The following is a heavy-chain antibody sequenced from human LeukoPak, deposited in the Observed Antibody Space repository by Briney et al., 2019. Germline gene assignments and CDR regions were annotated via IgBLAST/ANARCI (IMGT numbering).Heavy chain of an antibody. V-gene: IGHV1-46*01. CDR3: ARDIAPRPGPEYYFDS. CDR2: INPGGGST. Sequence: GASVKVSCKASGYTFTNYYLHWLRQAPGQGLEWMGIINPGGGSTNYAQNFQGRVSMTTDMSTTTVYMELSHLRSGDTALYYCARDIAPRPGPEYYFDSWGQGTLVTVSS. J-gene: IGHJ4*02. D-gene: IGHD6-6*01. CDR1: GYTFTNYY.